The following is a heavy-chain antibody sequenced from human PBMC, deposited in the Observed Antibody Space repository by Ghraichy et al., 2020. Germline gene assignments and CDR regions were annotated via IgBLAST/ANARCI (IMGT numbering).Heavy chain of an antibody. CDR1: GFTFSSSA. D-gene: IGHD3-3*01. V-gene: IGHV3-23*01. J-gene: IGHJ3*02. Sequence: GESLNISCAASGFTFSSSAMIWVRQGPGKGLEWVSIISGSGGSTYYAESVRGRFTISRDNSGNTLFLQMNSLRADDTAVYYCAKSLSHSEFLSGYYDAFDMWGQGTVVTVSS. CDR2: ISGSGGST. CDR3: AKSLSHSEFLSGYYDAFDM.